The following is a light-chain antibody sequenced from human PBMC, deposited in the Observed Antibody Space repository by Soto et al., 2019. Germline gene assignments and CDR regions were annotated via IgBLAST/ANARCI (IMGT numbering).Light chain of an antibody. CDR2: EVS. CDR1: SSDVGGYNY. Sequence: QSALTQPASVSGSPGQSITISCTGTSSDVGGYNYVSWYQQHPGKAPKLMIYEVSYRPSGVSNRFSGSKSGNTASLTISGLQAEDDADYYCSSYTSSSTLVFGGGTKLTVL. J-gene: IGLJ2*01. CDR3: SSYTSSSTLV. V-gene: IGLV2-14*01.